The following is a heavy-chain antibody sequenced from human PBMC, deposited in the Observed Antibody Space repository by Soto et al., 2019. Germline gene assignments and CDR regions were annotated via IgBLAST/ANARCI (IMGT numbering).Heavy chain of an antibody. J-gene: IGHJ6*02. CDR1: GFTFRTYA. V-gene: IGHV3-30-3*01. CDR2: ISYDGSDK. Sequence: QVQLVESGGGVVQPGRSLRLSCTASGFTFRTYAMHWVRQAPGKGLEWVAVISYDGSDKYYVDSVKGRFTISRDNSKNTFYMQMKSLRAEDATVYYCARDDPYYYGMDVWGQGTTVTVSS. CDR3: ARDDPYYYGMDV.